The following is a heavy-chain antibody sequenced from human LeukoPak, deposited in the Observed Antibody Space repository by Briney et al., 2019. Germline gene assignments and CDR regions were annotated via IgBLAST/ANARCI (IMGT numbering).Heavy chain of an antibody. CDR3: AKAGGDIKYRHFDF. D-gene: IGHD2-2*01. CDR2: ISSSSSTI. V-gene: IGHV3-48*04. Sequence: GGSLRLSCAASGFTFSSYSMNWVRQAPGKGLEWVSYISSSSSTIYYADSVKGRFTISRDNAKNSLYLQMNSLRAEDTAVYYCAKAGGDIKYRHFDFWGQGTLVTVSS. CDR1: GFTFSSYS. J-gene: IGHJ4*02.